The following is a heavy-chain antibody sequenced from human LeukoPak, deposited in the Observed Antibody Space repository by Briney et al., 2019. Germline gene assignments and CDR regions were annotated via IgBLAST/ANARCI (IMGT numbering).Heavy chain of an antibody. CDR2: IYTSGST. CDR1: GGSISSYY. V-gene: IGHV4-4*07. Sequence: SETLSLTCTVSGGSISSYYWSWIRQPAGKGLEWIGRIYTSGSTNYNPSLKSRVTISLETSKNQFSLKLSSVTAADTAVYYCAGRRITIFGEVIRSRRHYFDPWGQGSLVTVSS. CDR3: AGRRITIFGEVIRSRRHYFDP. J-gene: IGHJ5*02. D-gene: IGHD3-3*01.